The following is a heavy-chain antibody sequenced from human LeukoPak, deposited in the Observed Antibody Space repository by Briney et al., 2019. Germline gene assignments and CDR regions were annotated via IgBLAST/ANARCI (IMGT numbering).Heavy chain of an antibody. D-gene: IGHD3-22*01. V-gene: IGHV3-30*18. CDR3: AKEGAPGYYYDSSGYYYGY. CDR1: GFTFSSYG. J-gene: IGHJ4*02. CDR2: MSNDGSNK. Sequence: GGSLRLSCAASGFTFSSYGMHWVRQAPGKGLEWVAAMSNDGSNKYYADSVKGRFTISRDNSKNTLYLQMNSLRAEDTAVYYCAKEGAPGYYYDSSGYYYGYWGQGTLVTVSS.